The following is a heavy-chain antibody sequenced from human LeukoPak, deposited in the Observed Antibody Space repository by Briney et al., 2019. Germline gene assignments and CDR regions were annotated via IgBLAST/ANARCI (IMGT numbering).Heavy chain of an antibody. CDR2: ISLTGLT. D-gene: IGHD2-8*01. CDR3: SRENGAFSPFGY. V-gene: IGHV4-4*02. Sequence: SGTLSLTCGVSGGSISDTNWWSWVRQPPGQGLEWIGEISLTGLTHYNPSLQSRVTVSLDKSKNQLSLNLTSVTAADTAVYYCSRENGAFSPFGYWGQGTLVTVLS. J-gene: IGHJ4*02. CDR1: GGSISDTNW.